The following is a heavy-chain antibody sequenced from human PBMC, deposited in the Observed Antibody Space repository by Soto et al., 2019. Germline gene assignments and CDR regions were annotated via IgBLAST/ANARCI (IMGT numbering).Heavy chain of an antibody. CDR3: ARDQPIFGEVGAFDI. CDR1: GYTFTGYY. CDR2: INPNSGGT. Sequence: EASVQVSCKASGYTFTGYYMHWVRQAPGQGLEWMGWINPNSGGTNYAQKFQGWVTMTRDMSISTAYMELSRLRSDDTAVYYCARDQPIFGEVGAFDIWGQGTMVTVSS. D-gene: IGHD3-3*01. V-gene: IGHV1-2*04. J-gene: IGHJ3*02.